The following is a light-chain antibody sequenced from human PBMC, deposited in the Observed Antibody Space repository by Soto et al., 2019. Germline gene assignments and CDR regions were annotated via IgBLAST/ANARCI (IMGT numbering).Light chain of an antibody. CDR1: TSDVGGYKY. Sequence: QSALTQPASVSGSPGQSITISCTGTTSDVGGYKYVSWYQHHPGKAPKLMIYDVTNRPLGVSDRFSGSKSGNTASLTISGLQAEDEADYYCSSYTSSSASRIFGGGTKVTVL. J-gene: IGLJ2*01. CDR3: SSYTSSSASRI. CDR2: DVT. V-gene: IGLV2-14*01.